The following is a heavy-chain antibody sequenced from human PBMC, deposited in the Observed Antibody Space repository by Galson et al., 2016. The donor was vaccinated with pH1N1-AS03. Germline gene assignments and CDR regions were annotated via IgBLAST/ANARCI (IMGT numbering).Heavy chain of an antibody. CDR1: GYTFSNYG. J-gene: IGHJ4*02. CDR3: ARAFEEYLLRDYSSVFDS. CDR2: IKNNNDNT. Sequence: VKVSCKASGYTFSNYGITWVRQAPGQGLQWMGWIKNNNDNTIYGQNFQGQVTLTTDPSTNTAYMELKNLRSDDTGVYYCARAFEEYLLRDYSSVFDSWGQGTLGTVSS. D-gene: IGHD2/OR15-2a*01. V-gene: IGHV1-18*01.